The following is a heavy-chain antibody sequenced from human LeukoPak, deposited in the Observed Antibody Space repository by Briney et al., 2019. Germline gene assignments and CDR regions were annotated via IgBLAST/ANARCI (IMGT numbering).Heavy chain of an antibody. CDR3: ARGTKVTVFKMDY. J-gene: IGHJ4*02. CDR1: GYTFTGYY. D-gene: IGHD3-9*01. CDR2: INPNSGGT. Sequence: ASVKVSCKASGYTFTGYYLHWVRQAPGQGLEWMGWINPNSGGTDFAQKFRGRVTMTRDTSISTTYMELSRLRSDDAAVYYCARGTKVTVFKMDYWGQGTLVTVSS. V-gene: IGHV1-2*02.